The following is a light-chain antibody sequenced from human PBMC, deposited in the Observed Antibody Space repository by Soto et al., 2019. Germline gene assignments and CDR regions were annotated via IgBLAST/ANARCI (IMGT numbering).Light chain of an antibody. V-gene: IGKV1-8*01. CDR2: AAS. Sequence: AIRMTQSPSSFSASTGDRVTITCRASQGISSYLAWYQQKPGKAPKLLLYAASTLQSGVPSRFSGSGSGTDFTITISCLQSEDFANYYWQQYYSYPPTFGQGTKVEIK. J-gene: IGKJ1*01. CDR1: QGISSY. CDR3: QQYYSYPPT.